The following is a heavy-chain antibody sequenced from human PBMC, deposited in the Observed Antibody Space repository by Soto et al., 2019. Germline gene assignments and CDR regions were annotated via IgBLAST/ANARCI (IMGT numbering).Heavy chain of an antibody. CDR2: IIPIFGTA. J-gene: IGHJ6*02. Sequence: SVKVSCKASGGTFSSYAISWVRQAPGQGLEWMGGIIPIFGTANYAQKFQGRVTITADKSTSTAYMELSSLRSEDTAVYYCADSSGYRDSYYYYGMDVWGQGTTVTVSS. CDR3: ADSSGYRDSYYYYGMDV. CDR1: GGTFSSYA. V-gene: IGHV1-69*06. D-gene: IGHD3-22*01.